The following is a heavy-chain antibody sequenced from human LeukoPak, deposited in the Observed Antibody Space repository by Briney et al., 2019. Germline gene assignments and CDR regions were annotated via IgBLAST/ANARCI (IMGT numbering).Heavy chain of an antibody. CDR1: GYSINSGYY. D-gene: IGHD3-10*01. V-gene: IGHV4-38-2*02. Sequence: SETLSLTCTVSGYSINSGYYWGWIRQPPGKGLEWIGRIYHSGSTYYNPSLKSRVTMSVDTSKNQFSLKLSSVTAADTAVYYCARDVVRGVRPYYFDYWGQGTLVTVSS. CDR2: IYHSGST. J-gene: IGHJ4*02. CDR3: ARDVVRGVRPYYFDY.